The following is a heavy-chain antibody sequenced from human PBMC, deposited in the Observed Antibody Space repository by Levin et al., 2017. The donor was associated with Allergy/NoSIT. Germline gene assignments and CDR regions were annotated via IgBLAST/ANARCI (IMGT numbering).Heavy chain of an antibody. Sequence: SETLSLTCTVSGGSISSSSYYWGWIRQPPGKGLQWIGTIFHTGTTYYNPSLKSRVTISVDTSKNQFSLRLSSVTAADTAVYYCARHRYFYDSGGFSDAFEIWGQGTMVTVSS. J-gene: IGHJ3*02. CDR2: IFHTGTT. D-gene: IGHD3-22*01. CDR1: GGSISSSSYY. CDR3: ARHRYFYDSGGFSDAFEI. V-gene: IGHV4-39*01.